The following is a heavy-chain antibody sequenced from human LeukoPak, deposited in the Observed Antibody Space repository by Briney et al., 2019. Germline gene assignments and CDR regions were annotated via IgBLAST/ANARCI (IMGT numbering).Heavy chain of an antibody. V-gene: IGHV3-7*01. CDR1: GFTFSSYW. CDR3: AKDQEVATTGTWGSIDY. CDR2: IKQDGSEK. Sequence: PGGSLRLSCAASGFTFSSYWMSWVRQAPGKGLEWVANIKQDGSEKYYADSVKGRFTISRDNSKNTLYLQMNSLRAEDTAVFYCAKDQEVATTGTWGSIDYWGQGTLVTVSS. D-gene: IGHD6-13*01. J-gene: IGHJ4*02.